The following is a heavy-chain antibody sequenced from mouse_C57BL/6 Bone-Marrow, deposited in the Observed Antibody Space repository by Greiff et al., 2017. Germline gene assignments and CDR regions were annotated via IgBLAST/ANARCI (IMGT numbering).Heavy chain of an antibody. CDR2: IYPGDGGT. D-gene: IGHD2-2*01. CDR1: GYAFSSSW. CDR3: ARGGYDAWFAY. V-gene: IGHV1-82*01. Sequence: VQLQQSGPELVKPGASVKISCKASGYAFSSSWMNWVKQRPGKGLEWIGRIYPGDGGTNYNGKFKGKATLTADKSSSTAYMQLSSLTSEDSAVXFCARGGYDAWFAYWGQGTLVTVSA. J-gene: IGHJ3*01.